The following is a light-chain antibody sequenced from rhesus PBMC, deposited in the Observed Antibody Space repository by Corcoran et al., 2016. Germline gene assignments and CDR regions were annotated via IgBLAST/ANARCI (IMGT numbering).Light chain of an antibody. CDR1: QSDGSY. CDR3: KQSSNLWT. V-gene: IGKV3-24*04. Sequence: ETVVTQSPATLSLSPGERATLSCRASQSDGSYLAWYQQKPGQAPRLLHYGASSRATGIPVRFSGRGSGTDFTLPISRLEPEDVGVYYCKQSSNLWTFGQGTKVEIK. CDR2: GAS. J-gene: IGKJ1*01.